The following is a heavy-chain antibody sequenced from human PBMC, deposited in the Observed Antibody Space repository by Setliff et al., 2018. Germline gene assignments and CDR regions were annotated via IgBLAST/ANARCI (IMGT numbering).Heavy chain of an antibody. CDR3: ARESRYDYDNLGTLDY. CDR2: IYSSGST. CDR1: GGSISSGDYY. V-gene: IGHV4-30-4*02. Sequence: PSDTLSLTCTVSGGSISSGDYYWSWIRQPPGKGLEWIGYIYSSGSTYYNPSLKSRVSISVDTSKNQFSLKLSSVTAADTAVYYCARESRYDYDNLGTLDYWGQGTLVTVSS. J-gene: IGHJ4*02. D-gene: IGHD3-22*01.